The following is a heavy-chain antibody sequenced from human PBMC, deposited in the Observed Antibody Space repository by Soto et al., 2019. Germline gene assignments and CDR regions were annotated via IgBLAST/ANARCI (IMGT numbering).Heavy chain of an antibody. CDR2: ISGSGGST. V-gene: IGHV3-23*01. CDR3: AKGPEWGVVVAANPNY. D-gene: IGHD2-15*01. CDR1: GFTFSSYA. Sequence: GGSLRLSCAASGFTFSSYAMSWVRQAPGKGLEWVSAISGSGGSTYYADSVKGRFTISRDNSKNTLYLQMNSLRAEDTAVYYCAKGPEWGVVVAANPNYWGQGTLVTVSS. J-gene: IGHJ4*02.